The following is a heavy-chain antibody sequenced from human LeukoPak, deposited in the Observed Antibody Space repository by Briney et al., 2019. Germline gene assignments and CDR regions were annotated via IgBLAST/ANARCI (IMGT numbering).Heavy chain of an antibody. CDR1: GFTFSSCA. J-gene: IGHJ4*02. Sequence: PGGSLRLSCAASGFTFSSCAMSWVRQAPGKGLEWVANIKQDGSEKNYVDSVKGRFTISRDNAKSSLYLQMNSLRVEDTAVYYCARYMSLGDWGQGTLVTVSS. D-gene: IGHD3-10*02. V-gene: IGHV3-7*01. CDR3: ARYMSLGD. CDR2: IKQDGSEK.